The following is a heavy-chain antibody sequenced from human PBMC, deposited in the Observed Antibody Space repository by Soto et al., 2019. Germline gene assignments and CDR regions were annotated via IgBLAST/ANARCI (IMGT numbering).Heavy chain of an antibody. V-gene: IGHV4-30-4*01. CDR1: GGSISSGDYY. CDR3: ARVVPPTTTTAHYFYYYGVDV. Sequence: SSETLSLTCTVSGGSISSGDYYWSWIRQPPGKGLEWIGYIYYTGSTYYNPSLESRVTMSLAASKNQISLELSSVTAADAAVYYCARVVPPTTTTAHYFYYYGVDVWGQGTRVTVSS. CDR2: IYYTGST. D-gene: IGHD4-17*01. J-gene: IGHJ6*01.